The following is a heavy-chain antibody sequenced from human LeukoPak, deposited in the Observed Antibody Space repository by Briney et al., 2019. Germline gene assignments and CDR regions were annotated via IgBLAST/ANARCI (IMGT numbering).Heavy chain of an antibody. Sequence: QSLTCTVCGGFFRRCGYYGPWSRRYPARVVEWIGYIYYSRSNYYNPSLKSRVTISLDTSKNQFSLKLTSVTAADTAVYYCAREQQFRDAFDIWGQGTMVTVSS. J-gene: IGHJ3*02. CDR2: IYYSRSN. CDR1: GGFFRRCGYY. V-gene: IGHV4-31*03. CDR3: AREQQFRDAFDI. D-gene: IGHD6-13*01.